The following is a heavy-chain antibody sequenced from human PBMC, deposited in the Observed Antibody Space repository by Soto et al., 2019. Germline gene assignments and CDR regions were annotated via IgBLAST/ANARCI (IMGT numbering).Heavy chain of an antibody. D-gene: IGHD3-22*01. CDR2: IYYSGST. CDR3: ARGYGSSGYYFTHRSQNKRAEYFQH. CDR1: GGSISSYY. J-gene: IGHJ1*01. V-gene: IGHV4-59*12. Sequence: PSETLSLTCTVSGGSISSYYWSWIRQPPGKGLEWIGYIYYSGSTNYNPSLKSRVTISVDTSKNQFSLKLSSVTAADTAVYYCARGYGSSGYYFTHRSQNKRAEYFQHWGQGTLVTVSS.